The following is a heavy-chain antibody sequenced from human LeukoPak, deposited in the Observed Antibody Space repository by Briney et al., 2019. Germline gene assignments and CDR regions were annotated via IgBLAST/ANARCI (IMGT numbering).Heavy chain of an antibody. Sequence: ASETLSLTCTVSGGSISSGDYYWSWIRQPPGKGLEWIGYIYYSGSTYYNPSLKSRVTISVDTSKNQFSLKLSSVTAADTAVYYCARHESDRSGYNYWGQGTLVTVSS. CDR1: GGSISSGDYY. CDR2: IYYSGST. J-gene: IGHJ4*02. V-gene: IGHV4-30-4*01. CDR3: ARHESDRSGYNY. D-gene: IGHD3-3*01.